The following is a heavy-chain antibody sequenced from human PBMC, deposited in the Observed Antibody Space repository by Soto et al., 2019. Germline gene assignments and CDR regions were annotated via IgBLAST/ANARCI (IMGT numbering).Heavy chain of an antibody. D-gene: IGHD3-22*01. V-gene: IGHV3-30*18. CDR1: GFTFGNHG. CDR2: ISYDGSKT. J-gene: IGHJ4*02. Sequence: SLRLSCGASGFTFGNHGMHWVRQAPGKRLEWVALISYDGSKTLYLDSVKGRFTISRDNSKNTLYLEMNRLTIEDTAVYYCAKENHDSIAVDLGGQGT. CDR3: AKENHDSIAVDL.